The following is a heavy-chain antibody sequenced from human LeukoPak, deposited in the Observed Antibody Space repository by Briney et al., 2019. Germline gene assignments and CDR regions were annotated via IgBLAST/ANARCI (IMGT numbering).Heavy chain of an antibody. Sequence: GGSLRLSCAASGFSVNDLYLTWIRQAPGKGLEYLSYMSSRGNIIYYADSVKGRFTFSRDTAKNSVYLQMDSLRVEDTAVYYCARVNSSWYARNVYYYMEVWGKGTTVTVSS. V-gene: IGHV3-11*01. J-gene: IGHJ6*03. CDR2: MSSRGNII. CDR3: ARVNSSWYARNVYYYMEV. CDR1: GFSVNDLY. D-gene: IGHD6-13*01.